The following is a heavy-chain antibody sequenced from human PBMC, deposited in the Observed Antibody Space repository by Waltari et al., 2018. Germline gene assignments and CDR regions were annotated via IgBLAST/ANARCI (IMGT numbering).Heavy chain of an antibody. CDR3: ARNGQPMWPPYNWFDP. Sequence: QVQLQESGPGLVKPSETLSLTCTAYGGSISSYYWRWIRQPPGKGLEWIGYIYYSGSTNYNPSLKSRVTISVDTSKNQFSLKLSSVTAADTAVYYCARNGQPMWPPYNWFDPWGQGTLVTVSS. J-gene: IGHJ5*02. CDR2: IYYSGST. D-gene: IGHD2-21*01. V-gene: IGHV4-59*01. CDR1: GGSISSYY.